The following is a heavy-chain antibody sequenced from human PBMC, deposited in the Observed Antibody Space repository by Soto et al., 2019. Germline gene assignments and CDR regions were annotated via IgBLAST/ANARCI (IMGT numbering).Heavy chain of an antibody. V-gene: IGHV3-30*18. CDR2: ISYDGSNK. D-gene: IGHD6-19*01. Sequence: QVQLVESGGGVVQPGRSLRLSCAASGFTFSSYGMHWVRQAPGKGLEWVAVISYDGSNKYYADSVKGRFTISRDNSKNKRYQQMKGVSAEDTGVYHCAEDFIAVAVVGWFDPWGQGALVTVSS. CDR1: GFTFSSYG. CDR3: AEDFIAVAVVGWFDP. J-gene: IGHJ5*02.